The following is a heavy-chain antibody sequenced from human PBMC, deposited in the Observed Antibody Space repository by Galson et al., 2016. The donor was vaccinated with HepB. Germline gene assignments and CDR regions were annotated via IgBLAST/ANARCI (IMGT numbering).Heavy chain of an antibody. Sequence: ETLSLTCTVSGGSISGYYWSWIRQPPGKGLEWIGYIYYSGSTNYNPSLKSRVTISADTSKNQFSLNLNSVTAADTAVYYCARCTRGDGMDVWGKGTTVTVSS. J-gene: IGHJ6*04. CDR1: GGSISGYY. CDR2: IYYSGST. CDR3: ARCTRGDGMDV. D-gene: IGHD2-8*02. V-gene: IGHV4-59*01.